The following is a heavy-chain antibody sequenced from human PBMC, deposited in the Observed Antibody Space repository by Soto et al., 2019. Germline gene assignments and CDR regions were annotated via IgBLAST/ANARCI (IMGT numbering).Heavy chain of an antibody. CDR3: ARFFASGSFLFDP. Sequence: GGSLRLSCAASGFTFSTSGMHWVRQAPGKGLEWVALIWHDGSTKYYADSVKGRFTISRDNSKNTLYLQMNTLRAEDTALYSCARFFASGSFLFDPWGQGTLVTVSS. J-gene: IGHJ5*02. D-gene: IGHD3-10*01. CDR1: GFTFSTSG. V-gene: IGHV3-33*01. CDR2: IWHDGSTK.